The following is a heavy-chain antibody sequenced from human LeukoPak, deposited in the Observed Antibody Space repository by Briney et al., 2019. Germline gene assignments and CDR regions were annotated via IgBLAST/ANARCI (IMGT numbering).Heavy chain of an antibody. Sequence: PGGSLRLSCAASGFTFSSYSMNWVRQAPGKGLEWVSSISSSSSYIYYADSVKGRFTISRDNAKNSLYLQMNSLRAEDTAVYYCANSRTARKDFDYWGRGTLVTVSS. CDR3: ANSRTARKDFDY. CDR1: GFTFSSYS. CDR2: ISSSSSYI. D-gene: IGHD2-15*01. V-gene: IGHV3-21*01. J-gene: IGHJ4*02.